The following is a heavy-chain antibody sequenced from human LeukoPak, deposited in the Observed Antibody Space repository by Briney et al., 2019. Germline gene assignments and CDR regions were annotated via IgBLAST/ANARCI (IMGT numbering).Heavy chain of an antibody. Sequence: ASVKVSCKASGYTFTTYYMHWVRQAPGQGLEWMGLINPSGGSTSYAQKFQGRVTMTRDMSTSTVYMELSSLRSEDTAVYYCARGAEDYYDSSGYPFDYWGQGTLVTVSS. CDR3: ARGAEDYYDSSGYPFDY. D-gene: IGHD3-22*01. J-gene: IGHJ4*02. CDR1: GYTFTTYY. V-gene: IGHV1-46*01. CDR2: INPSGGST.